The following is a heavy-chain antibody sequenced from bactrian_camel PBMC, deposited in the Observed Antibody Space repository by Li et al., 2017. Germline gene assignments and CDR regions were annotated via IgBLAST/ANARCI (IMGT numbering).Heavy chain of an antibody. V-gene: IGHV3S54*01. Sequence: HVQLVESGGDSVQSGGALRLSCTGSENIGNNYCMGWFRQAPGQQREGVASVYLGIESSFYSDSVKGRFTMSQDNAKNTLDLQMNSLKSEDTALYYCTTWTTGWASDYWGQGTQVTVS. CDR3: TTWTTGWASDY. D-gene: IGHD5*01. CDR2: VYLGIESS. J-gene: IGHJ4*01. CDR1: ENIGNNYC.